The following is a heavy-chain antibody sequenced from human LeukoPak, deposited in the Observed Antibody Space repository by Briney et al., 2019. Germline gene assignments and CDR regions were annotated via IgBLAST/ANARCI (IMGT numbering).Heavy chain of an antibody. Sequence: PSETLSLTCTVSGGSLSSSNYYWGWIRQPPGKGLEWIGNIYYSGSTYYNPSLKSRVTISVDASKNQFSLKLSSMTAADTAVYFCARTRGHYYEVDYWGQGALVTVSS. CDR1: GGSLSSSNYY. CDR2: IYYSGST. CDR3: ARTRGHYYEVDY. J-gene: IGHJ4*02. V-gene: IGHV4-39*01. D-gene: IGHD3-22*01.